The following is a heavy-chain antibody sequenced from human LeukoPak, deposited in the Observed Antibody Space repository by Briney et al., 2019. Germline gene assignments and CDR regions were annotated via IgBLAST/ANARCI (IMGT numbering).Heavy chain of an antibody. V-gene: IGHV4-59*11. J-gene: IGHJ6*03. Sequence: SETLSLTCTVSGGSISRHYWTWIRQSPVKGLEWIGDISNSGSTSYNPSLKSRVTISIDTSKNQFSLKRSSVTAADTAVYYCGRDALVDYFSYYYMDVWGKGTTVTVSS. CDR1: GGSISRHY. D-gene: IGHD2-15*01. CDR2: ISNSGST. CDR3: GRDALVDYFSYYYMDV.